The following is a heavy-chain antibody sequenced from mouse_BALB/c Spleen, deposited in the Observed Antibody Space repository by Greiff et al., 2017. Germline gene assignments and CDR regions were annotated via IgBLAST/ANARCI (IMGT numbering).Heavy chain of an antibody. CDR1: GYTFTDYN. J-gene: IGHJ1*01. CDR2: IYPYNGGT. D-gene: IGHD1-1*01. CDR3: ARDYGSSYEYFDV. V-gene: IGHV1S29*02. Sequence: EVQLKESGPELVKPGASVKISCKASGYTFTDYNMHWVKQSHGKSLEWIGYIYPYNGGTGYNQKFKSKATLTVDNSSSTAYMELRSLTSEDSAVYYCARDYGSSYEYFDVWGAGTTVTVSS.